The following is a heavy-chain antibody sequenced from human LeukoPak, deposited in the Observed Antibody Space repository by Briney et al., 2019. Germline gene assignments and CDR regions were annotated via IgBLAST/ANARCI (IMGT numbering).Heavy chain of an antibody. J-gene: IGHJ4*02. Sequence: SETLSLTCTVSGGSISSYYWSWIRQPPGKGLEWIGYIYYSGSTNYNPSLKSRVTISVDTSKNQFSLKPSSVTAADTAVYYCARGKDDYGDYGSFDYWGQGTLVTVSS. D-gene: IGHD4-17*01. CDR3: ARGKDDYGDYGSFDY. CDR2: IYYSGST. CDR1: GGSISSYY. V-gene: IGHV4-59*01.